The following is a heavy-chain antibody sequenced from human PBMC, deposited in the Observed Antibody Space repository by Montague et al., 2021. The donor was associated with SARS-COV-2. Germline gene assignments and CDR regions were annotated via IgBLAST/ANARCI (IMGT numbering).Heavy chain of an antibody. CDR3: ARGVPGY. CDR1: GGSFSGYN. CDR2: INDSGGT. J-gene: IGHJ4*02. V-gene: IGHV4-34*01. D-gene: IGHD4/OR15-4a*01. Sequence: SETLSLTCAVYGGSFSGYNWGWVRQSPGKGLEWIRQINDSGGTKYNPSLKSRVTISLDTSKNQFSLKLSSVTAADTAVYYCARGVPGYWGQGTLVTVSS.